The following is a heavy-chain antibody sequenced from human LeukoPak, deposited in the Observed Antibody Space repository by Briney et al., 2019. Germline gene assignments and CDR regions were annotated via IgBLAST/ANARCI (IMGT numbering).Heavy chain of an antibody. Sequence: GSLRLSCAASGFTFSSYSMNWVRQAPGKGLEWIGEINHSGSTNYNPSLKSRVTISVDTSKNQFSLKLSSVTAADTAVYYCARGPFRRDGYRYWGQGTLVTVSS. D-gene: IGHD5-24*01. V-gene: IGHV4-34*01. CDR3: ARGPFRRDGYRY. CDR2: INHSGST. J-gene: IGHJ4*02. CDR1: GFTFSSYS.